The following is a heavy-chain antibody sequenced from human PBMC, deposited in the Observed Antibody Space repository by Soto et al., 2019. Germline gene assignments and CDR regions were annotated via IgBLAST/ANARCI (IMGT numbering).Heavy chain of an antibody. Sequence: GWSLRLSCAASGFTFSSYAMSWVRQAPGKGLEWVSALSAGGGTTYYADSVKGRFTISRDSSKNTLYLQMNSLRAEDTAVYYCAKASRDYDWIFVYWGQGILVTVSS. CDR3: AKASRDYDWIFVY. V-gene: IGHV3-23*01. D-gene: IGHD5-12*01. J-gene: IGHJ4*02. CDR2: LSAGGGTT. CDR1: GFTFSSYA.